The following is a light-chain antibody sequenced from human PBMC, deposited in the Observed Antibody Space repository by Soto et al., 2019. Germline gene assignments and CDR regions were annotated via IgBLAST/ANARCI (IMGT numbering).Light chain of an antibody. V-gene: IGKV3-11*01. CDR1: QSISSY. CDR3: QQRSDWPPWT. CDR2: DAS. J-gene: IGKJ1*01. Sequence: EIVLTQSPATLSLSPGEGATLSCRASQSISSYLAWYQKKPGQAPRLLIYDASSRATGIPARFSGSGSGTDFTLSISSLEPEDFAVYYCQQRSDWPPWTFGQGTKVEIK.